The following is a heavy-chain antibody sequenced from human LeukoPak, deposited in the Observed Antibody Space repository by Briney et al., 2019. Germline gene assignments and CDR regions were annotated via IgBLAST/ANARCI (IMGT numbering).Heavy chain of an antibody. CDR3: ARAISGGSPITASDY. Sequence: ASVKVSCKASGYTFTGYYMHWERQAPGQGLEWMGWINPNSDFTNFAQNFQGRVTMTSDTSISTAYMELSRLRSDDTAVYYCARAISGGSPITASDYWGQGTLVTVSS. CDR1: GYTFTGYY. D-gene: IGHD2-15*01. J-gene: IGHJ4*02. CDR2: INPNSDFT. V-gene: IGHV1-2*02.